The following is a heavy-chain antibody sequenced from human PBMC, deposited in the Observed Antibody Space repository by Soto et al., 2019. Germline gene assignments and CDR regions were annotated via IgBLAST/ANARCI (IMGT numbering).Heavy chain of an antibody. D-gene: IGHD2-8*01. CDR2: LFGNGGGI. CDR1: GFTFSTYA. J-gene: IGHJ4*02. Sequence: EVQLLESGGGLVQPGGSLRLSCAASGFTFSTYAMSWVRQAPGKGLEWVSGLFGNGGGISYADSVKGRFTISRDNSNNMLYLQMHSLRVEDTAAYYCAKDRQPDGLWPFDHWGQGTLVTVSS. V-gene: IGHV3-23*01. CDR3: AKDRQPDGLWPFDH.